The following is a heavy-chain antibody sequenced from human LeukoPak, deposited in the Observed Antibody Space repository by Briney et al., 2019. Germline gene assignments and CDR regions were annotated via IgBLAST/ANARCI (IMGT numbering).Heavy chain of an antibody. J-gene: IGHJ5*02. CDR3: ARHYCTNGVCYTNGNNWFDP. CDR1: GGSISSYY. CDR2: IYYSGST. D-gene: IGHD2-8*01. Sequence: PSQTLSLTCTVSGGSISSYYWSWIRQPPGKGLEWIGYIYYSGSTNYNPSLKSRVTISVDTSKNQFSLKLSSVTAADTAVYYCARHYCTNGVCYTNGNNWFDPWGQGTLVTVSS. V-gene: IGHV4-59*01.